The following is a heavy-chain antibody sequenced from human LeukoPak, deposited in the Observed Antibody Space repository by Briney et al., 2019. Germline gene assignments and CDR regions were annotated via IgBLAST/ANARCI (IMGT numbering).Heavy chain of an antibody. Sequence: PGGSLRLSCAASGFTFSTYSMNWVRQAPGKGLEWVSYITSSSVTMFYADSVKGRFTISRDNAENSMYLQMNDLRAEDTAVYYCARAPTVLVGYCSSSSCQADYWGQGTLVTVSS. CDR2: ITSSSVTM. D-gene: IGHD2-2*01. CDR1: GFTFSTYS. V-gene: IGHV3-48*01. CDR3: ARAPTVLVGYCSSSSCQADY. J-gene: IGHJ4*02.